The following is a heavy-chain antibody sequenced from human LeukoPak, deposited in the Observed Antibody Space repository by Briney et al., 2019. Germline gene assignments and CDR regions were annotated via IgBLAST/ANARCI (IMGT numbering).Heavy chain of an antibody. D-gene: IGHD3-3*01. CDR2: IIPVLGVA. Sequence: SVNVSCKASGGTFSTYAISWVRQAPGQGLEWMGRIIPVLGVANYAQKFQGRVTISADKSTSTAYMEVSSLRSEDTAVYYCATGIGTLWSGYYHDFWGQGTLVTVSS. J-gene: IGHJ4*02. CDR3: ATGIGTLWSGYYHDF. CDR1: GGTFSTYA. V-gene: IGHV1-69*04.